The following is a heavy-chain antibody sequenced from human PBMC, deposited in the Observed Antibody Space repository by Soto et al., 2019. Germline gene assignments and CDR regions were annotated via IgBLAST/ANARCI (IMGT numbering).Heavy chain of an antibody. J-gene: IGHJ5*02. CDR2: ISAYNGNT. D-gene: IGHD6-13*01. V-gene: IGHV1-18*01. CDR1: GYTFTSYG. CDR3: ARMESSRWQGPGGWFDP. Sequence: QVQLVQSGAEVKKPGASVKVSCKASGYTFTSYGISWVRQAPGQGLEWMGWISAYNGNTNYAQKLQGRVTMTTDTSTSTAYMELRSLRYDDTAVYYCARMESSRWQGPGGWFDPWGQGTLVTVSS.